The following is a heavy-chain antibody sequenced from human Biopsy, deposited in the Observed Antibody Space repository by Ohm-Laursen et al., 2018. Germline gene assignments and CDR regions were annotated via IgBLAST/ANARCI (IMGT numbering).Heavy chain of an antibody. CDR1: GGSISRSSYY. CDR3: ARQGFATSPLDY. V-gene: IGHV4-39*01. J-gene: IGHJ4*02. CDR2: IYYSGST. D-gene: IGHD3-16*01. Sequence: SETLSLTCTVTGGSISRSSYYWDWIRQPPGKGLEWIGSIYYSGSTYYNPSLKSRVTISADRSKNQFSLKLTSVTAADTAMYYCARQGFATSPLDYWGQGSLVTVSS.